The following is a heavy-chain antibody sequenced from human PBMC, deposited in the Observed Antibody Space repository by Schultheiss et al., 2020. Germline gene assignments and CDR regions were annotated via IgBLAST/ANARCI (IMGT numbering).Heavy chain of an antibody. V-gene: IGHV3-23*01. J-gene: IGHJ6*02. D-gene: IGHD2-8*01. Sequence: GGSLRLSCAASGFAFSSYVMNWVRQAPGKGLEWVSGISESGGSSYYTDSVKGRFTVSRDNSKNTLYLQMNSLRAEDTAVYYCARDSPIGGPPGYYGMDVWGQGTTVTVSS. CDR2: ISESGGSS. CDR3: ARDSPIGGPPGYYGMDV. CDR1: GFAFSSYV.